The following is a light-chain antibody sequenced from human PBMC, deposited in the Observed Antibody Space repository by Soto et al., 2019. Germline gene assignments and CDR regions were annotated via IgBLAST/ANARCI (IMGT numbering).Light chain of an antibody. Sequence: QSVLTQPPSASGTPGQRVTISCSGSSSNIGSNTVNWYQQLPGTAPKLLIYSNKQRPSGVPDRFSGSKSGTSASLAISGLQSEDEADYHCAAWDDSLNGGVFGGGTKLTVL. J-gene: IGLJ2*01. CDR2: SNK. V-gene: IGLV1-44*01. CDR3: AAWDDSLNGGV. CDR1: SSNIGSNT.